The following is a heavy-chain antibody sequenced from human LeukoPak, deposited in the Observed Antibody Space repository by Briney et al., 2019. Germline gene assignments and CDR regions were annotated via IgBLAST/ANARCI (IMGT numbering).Heavy chain of an antibody. CDR2: IGGRGGST. J-gene: IGHJ5*02. CDR3: GKEGGA. D-gene: IGHD3-16*01. Sequence: PGGSLSLSCAASGFRFSDFTMTWVRQAPGKGPEWVSAIGGRGGSTYYADSLGGRFIISRDNSKDMVYLQMNGLKVEDTATYYCGKEGGAWGQGTKVTVSS. CDR1: GFRFSDFT. V-gene: IGHV3-23*01.